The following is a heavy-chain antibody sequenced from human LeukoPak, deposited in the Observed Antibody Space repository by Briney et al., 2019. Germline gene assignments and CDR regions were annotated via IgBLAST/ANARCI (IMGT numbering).Heavy chain of an antibody. Sequence: GGSLRLSCAGSGFTFRSYQMNWVRQAPGKGLEWVSYISTSGTTMYYADSAKGRFTISRDNAKNSLYLQMNSLRAEDTAVYYCVAAGFDYWGQGTLVTVSS. CDR2: ISTSGTTM. CDR1: GFTFRSYQ. V-gene: IGHV3-48*03. J-gene: IGHJ4*02. CDR3: VAAGFDY.